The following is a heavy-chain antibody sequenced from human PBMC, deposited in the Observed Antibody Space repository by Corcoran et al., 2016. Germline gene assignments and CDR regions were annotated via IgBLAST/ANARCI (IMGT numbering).Heavy chain of an antibody. D-gene: IGHD4-17*01. CDR1: GFTFSSYW. Sequence: EVQLVESGGGLVQPGGSLRLSCAASGFTFSSYWMHWVRQAPGKGLVWVSRINSDGSSTSYADSVKGRFTISRDNAKNTLYLQLNSLRAEDTAVYYCARWMTTVTTLAFDYWGQGTLVTVSS. V-gene: IGHV3-74*01. J-gene: IGHJ4*02. CDR2: INSDGSST. CDR3: ARWMTTVTTLAFDY.